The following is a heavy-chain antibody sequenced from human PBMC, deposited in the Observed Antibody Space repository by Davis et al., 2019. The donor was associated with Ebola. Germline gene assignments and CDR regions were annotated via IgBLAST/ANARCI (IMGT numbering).Heavy chain of an antibody. CDR2: IYPGDSDT. CDR1: GYTFANYW. V-gene: IGHV5-51*01. CDR3: ARHLSLTNEFDY. J-gene: IGHJ4*02. D-gene: IGHD2-8*01. Sequence: PGGSLRLSCKGSGYTFANYWNGWVRQMPGKGLEWMGIIYPGDSDTRYSPSFQGQVTISADKSISTAYLQWSSLKASDTAMYYCARHLSLTNEFDYWGQGTLVTVSS.